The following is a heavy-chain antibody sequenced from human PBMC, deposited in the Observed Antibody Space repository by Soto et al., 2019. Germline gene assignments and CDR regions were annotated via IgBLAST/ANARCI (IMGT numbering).Heavy chain of an antibody. CDR1: GGSFSGYY. CDR3: ARGLFCYDSSGRRCYYFDY. V-gene: IGHV4-34*01. J-gene: IGHJ4*02. D-gene: IGHD3-22*01. Sequence: SETLSLTCAVYGGSFSGYYWSWIRQPPGKGLEWIGEINHSGTTNYNPSLKSRVTISVDTSKNQFFLKLSSVTAEDTAVYYCARGLFCYDSSGRRCYYFDYWGQGTLVTVSS. CDR2: INHSGTT.